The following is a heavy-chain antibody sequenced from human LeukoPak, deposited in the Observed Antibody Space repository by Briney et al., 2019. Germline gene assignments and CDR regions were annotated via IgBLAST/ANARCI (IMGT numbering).Heavy chain of an antibody. Sequence: GASVKVSCTASGYTFTGYYMHWVRQAPGQGLEWMGWINPNSGGTNYAQTFQGRVTMTRDTSISTAYMELSRLRSDDTAVYYCAREKAVYDSSGYYTPFDYWGQGTLVTVSS. V-gene: IGHV1-2*02. CDR3: AREKAVYDSSGYYTPFDY. CDR2: INPNSGGT. D-gene: IGHD3-22*01. CDR1: GYTFTGYY. J-gene: IGHJ4*02.